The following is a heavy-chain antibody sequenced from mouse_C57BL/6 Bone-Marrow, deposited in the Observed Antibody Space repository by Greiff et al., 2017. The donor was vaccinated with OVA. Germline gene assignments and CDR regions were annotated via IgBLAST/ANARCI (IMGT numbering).Heavy chain of an antibody. CDR3: AGYGWFAY. J-gene: IGHJ3*01. CDR1: GYTFTSYG. Sequence: VMLVESGAELARPGASVKLSCKASGYTFTSYGISWVKQRTGQGLEWIGEIYPRSGNTYYNEKFKGKATLTADKSSSTAYMELRSLPSEDSAVYFCAGYGWFAYWGQGTLVTVSA. D-gene: IGHD1-1*02. V-gene: IGHV1-81*01. CDR2: IYPRSGNT.